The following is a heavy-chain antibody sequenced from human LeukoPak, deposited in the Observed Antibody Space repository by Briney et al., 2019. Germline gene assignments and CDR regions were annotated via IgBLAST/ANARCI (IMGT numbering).Heavy chain of an antibody. V-gene: IGHV4-30-2*01. CDR1: GGSISSGGYY. J-gene: IGHJ3*02. CDR2: IYHSGST. Sequence: SQTLSLTCTVSGGSISSGGYYWSWIRQPPGKGLEWIGYIYHSGSTYYNPSLKSRVTISVDRSKNQFSLKLSSVTAADTAVYYCARERALWFGEPHDAFDIWGQGTMVTISS. CDR3: ARERALWFGEPHDAFDI. D-gene: IGHD3-10*01.